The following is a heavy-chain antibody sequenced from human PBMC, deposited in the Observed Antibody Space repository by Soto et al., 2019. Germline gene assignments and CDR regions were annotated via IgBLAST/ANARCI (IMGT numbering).Heavy chain of an antibody. CDR1: GYTFTSYG. D-gene: IGHD3-10*01. CDR3: ARELSGYYGSGSGSFDP. CDR2: ISAYNGNT. V-gene: IGHV1-18*01. J-gene: IGHJ5*02. Sequence: QVQLVQSGAEVKKPGASVKVSCKASGYTFTSYGISWVRQAPGQGLEWMGWISAYNGNTIYAQKLQGRVTMTTDTSTSTAYMELRSLRSDDTAVYYCARELSGYYGSGSGSFDPWGQGTLVTVSS.